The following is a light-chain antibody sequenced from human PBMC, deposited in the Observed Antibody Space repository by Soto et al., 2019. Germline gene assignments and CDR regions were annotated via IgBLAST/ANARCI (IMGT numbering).Light chain of an antibody. CDR1: QSVSSY. Sequence: EIVLTQSPATLSLSPGERATLSCRASQSVSSYLAWYQQKPGQAPRLLIYGASSRATGIPNRFSGSGSGTDFTLTISRLDPEDFAVYSCQQYVSIPLTFGGGTKVDIK. CDR2: GAS. J-gene: IGKJ4*01. V-gene: IGKV3-20*01. CDR3: QQYVSIPLT.